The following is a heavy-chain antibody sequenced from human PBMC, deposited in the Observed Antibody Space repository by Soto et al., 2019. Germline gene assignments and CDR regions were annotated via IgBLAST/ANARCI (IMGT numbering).Heavy chain of an antibody. CDR2: INPNGGST. V-gene: IGHV1-46*01. Sequence: QVRLVQSGAEVKAPGASVTVSCKAPGDTFTSYYMHWVRQAPGHGLEWMGVINPNGGSTRFAQKFQGRVTMTRDTSTSTVYMELRGLTSEDTAVYYCARGKGMEENYYYYGLDIWGQGTTVTVSS. CDR3: ARGKGMEENYYYYGLDI. CDR1: GDTFTSYY. J-gene: IGHJ6*02. D-gene: IGHD1-1*01.